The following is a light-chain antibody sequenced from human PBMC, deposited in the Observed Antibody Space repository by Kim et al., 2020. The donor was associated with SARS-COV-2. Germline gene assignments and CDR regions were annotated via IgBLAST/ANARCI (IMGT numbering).Light chain of an antibody. Sequence: VAVGQTGRITCQGDSLRSYYASWYQQKPGQAPVLVIYGKNNRPSGIPDRFSGSSSGNTASLTITGAQAEDEADYYCNSRDSSGNVVFGGGTQLTVL. CDR2: GKN. J-gene: IGLJ2*01. CDR3: NSRDSSGNVV. CDR1: SLRSYY. V-gene: IGLV3-19*01.